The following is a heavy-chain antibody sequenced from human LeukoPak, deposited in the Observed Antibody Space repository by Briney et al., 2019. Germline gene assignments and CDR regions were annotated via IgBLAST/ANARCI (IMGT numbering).Heavy chain of an antibody. CDR1: GGTFSSYA. V-gene: IGHV1-69*10. Sequence: SVKVCCKASGGTFSSYAVSWVRLTPGQGLEWLGGIIPVFGITTYAQKFQAKVTMTADKSTNTAYLEISSLTSDDTAVYYCARCSPGDSSNFYAVLQYWGQGTQVTVST. CDR2: IIPVFGIT. CDR3: ARCSPGDSSNFYAVLQY. J-gene: IGHJ4*02. D-gene: IGHD3-22*01.